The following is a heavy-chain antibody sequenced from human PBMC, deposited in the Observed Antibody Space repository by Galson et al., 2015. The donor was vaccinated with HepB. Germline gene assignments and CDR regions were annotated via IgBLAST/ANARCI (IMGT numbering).Heavy chain of an antibody. Sequence: SLRLSCAASGFTFSSYAMSWVRQAPGKGLEWVSAISGSGGSTYYADSVKGRFTISRDNSKNTLYLQMNSLRAEDTAVYYCAKEVGFGELLFDLPTYFDYWGQGTLVTVSS. CDR1: GFTFSSYA. J-gene: IGHJ4*02. CDR3: AKEVGFGELLFDLPTYFDY. D-gene: IGHD3-10*01. V-gene: IGHV3-23*01. CDR2: ISGSGGST.